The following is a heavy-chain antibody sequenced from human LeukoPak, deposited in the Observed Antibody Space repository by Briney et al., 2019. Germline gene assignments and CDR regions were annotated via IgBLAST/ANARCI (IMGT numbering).Heavy chain of an antibody. CDR3: ARDLSGIAVAGTLNYYYYGMDV. V-gene: IGHV3-33*08. CDR2: IWYDGSNK. Sequence: GGSLRLSCAVSGFTFSGYAMSWVRQAPGKGLEWVAVIWYDGSNKYYADSVKGRFTISRDNSKNTLYLQMNSLRAEDTAVYYCARDLSGIAVAGTLNYYYYGMDVWGQGTTVTVSS. D-gene: IGHD6-19*01. J-gene: IGHJ6*02. CDR1: GFTFSGYA.